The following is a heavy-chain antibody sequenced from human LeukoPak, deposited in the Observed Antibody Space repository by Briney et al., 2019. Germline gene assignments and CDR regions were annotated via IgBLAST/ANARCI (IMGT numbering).Heavy chain of an antibody. V-gene: IGHV5-51*01. J-gene: IGHJ4*02. CDR2: IYPGDSDN. CDR1: GYSFTRCW. Sequence: GESLKISCQGPGYSFTRCWIGWVRQIPGKGLEWMGIIYPGDSDNTYSPSFQGQVTISADKSINTAYLQWSSLQASDSAMYYCARRYDGREKTLDYWGQGTLVTVSS. CDR3: ARRYDGREKTLDY. D-gene: IGHD3-22*01.